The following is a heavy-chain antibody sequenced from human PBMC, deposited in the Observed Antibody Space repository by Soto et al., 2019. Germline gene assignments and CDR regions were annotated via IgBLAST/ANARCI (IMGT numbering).Heavy chain of an antibody. D-gene: IGHD3-10*01. V-gene: IGHV1-8*01. Sequence: QVQLVQSGAEVKKPGASVKVSCKASGYTFTSYDINWVRQATGQGLEWMGWMNPNSGNTGYAKKFQGRVTMTRSTSISTAYMELSRLRSEATAVYYYARELSGGARMGVWCQGTTVTVSS. CDR3: ARELSGGARMGV. CDR2: MNPNSGNT. CDR1: GYTFTSYD. J-gene: IGHJ6*02.